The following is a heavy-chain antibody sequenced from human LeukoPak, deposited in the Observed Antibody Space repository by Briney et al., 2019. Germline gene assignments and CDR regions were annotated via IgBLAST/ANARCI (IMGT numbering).Heavy chain of an antibody. Sequence: SETLSLTCTVSGGSISSSSYYWGWIRQPPGKGLEWIGSIYYSGSTYYNPSLKSRVTISVDTSKNQFSLKLSSVTAADTAVYYCARDLISPAAGTSADAFDIWGQGTMVTVSS. J-gene: IGHJ3*02. CDR2: IYYSGST. CDR1: GGSISSSSYY. D-gene: IGHD6-13*01. CDR3: ARDLISPAAGTSADAFDI. V-gene: IGHV4-39*07.